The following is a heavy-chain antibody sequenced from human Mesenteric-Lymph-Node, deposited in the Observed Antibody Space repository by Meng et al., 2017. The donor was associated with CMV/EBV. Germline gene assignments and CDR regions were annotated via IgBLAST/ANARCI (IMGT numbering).Heavy chain of an antibody. CDR1: GYSINSGYY. CDR3: ARKFGQWLVSYYFDY. V-gene: IGHV4-38-2*02. Sequence: SETLSLTCSVSGYSINSGYYWGWIRQPPGKGLEWIGSIYHTGNTYYNPPLKSRVAMSVDTSKNQFSLKLSSVTAADTAVYYCARKFGQWLVSYYFDYWGQGALVTVSS. CDR2: IYHTGNT. D-gene: IGHD6-19*01. J-gene: IGHJ4*02.